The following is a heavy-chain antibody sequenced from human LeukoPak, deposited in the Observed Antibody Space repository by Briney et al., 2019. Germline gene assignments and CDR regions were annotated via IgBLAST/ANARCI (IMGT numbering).Heavy chain of an antibody. D-gene: IGHD3-3*01. CDR2: IIPIFGTA. Sequence: VASVKVSCXASGGTFSSYAISWVRQARGQGLEWMGGIIPIFGTANYAQKFQGRVTITADESTSTAYMELSSLRSEDTAAYYCARSFDRRYYDFWSGYHYFDYWGQGTLVTVSS. J-gene: IGHJ4*02. CDR1: GGTFSSYA. CDR3: ARSFDRRYYDFWSGYHYFDY. V-gene: IGHV1-69*01.